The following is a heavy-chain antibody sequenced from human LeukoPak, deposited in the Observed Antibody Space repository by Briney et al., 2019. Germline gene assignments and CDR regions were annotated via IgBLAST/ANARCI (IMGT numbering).Heavy chain of an antibody. Sequence: GGSLRLSCAASGFTFSSYAMSWVRQAPGKGLEWVSAISGSGGSTYYADSVKGRFTISRDNSKNTLSLQMSSLRAEDTAMYYCATSGDYVLLDYWGQGTLVTVSS. J-gene: IGHJ4*02. CDR1: GFTFSSYA. CDR3: ATSGDYVLLDY. V-gene: IGHV3-23*01. CDR2: ISGSGGST. D-gene: IGHD4-17*01.